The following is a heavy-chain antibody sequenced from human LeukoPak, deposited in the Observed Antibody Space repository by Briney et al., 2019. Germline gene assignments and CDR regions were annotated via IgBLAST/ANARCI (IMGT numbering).Heavy chain of an antibody. J-gene: IGHJ4*01. CDR1: GFIFSDFG. CDR3: ARDPGTNGNYYIDT. D-gene: IGHD4-23*01. V-gene: IGHV3-33*01. CDR2: VWYDGTKR. Sequence: GTSLRLSCTPSGFIFSDFGMHWVRQAPGRGLEWVAVVWYDGTKRYYGDSVRGRFTISRDGGTLFLQMNSLRAEDTAVYFCARDPGTNGNYYIDTWGQGTLVTVSS.